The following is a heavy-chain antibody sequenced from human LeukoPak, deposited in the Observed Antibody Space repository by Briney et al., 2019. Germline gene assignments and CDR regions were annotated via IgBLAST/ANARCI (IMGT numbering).Heavy chain of an antibody. CDR3: ARGEGYYYFDY. D-gene: IGHD2-15*01. J-gene: IGHJ4*02. CDR1: GGSFSGYY. CDR2: INHSGST. Sequence: PSETLSLTCAVYGGSFSGYYWSWIRQPPGKGLEWIGEINHSGSTNYNPSLKSRVTISVDTSKNQFSLKLSSVTAADTAVYYCARGEGYYYFDYWGQGTLVTVSS. V-gene: IGHV4-34*01.